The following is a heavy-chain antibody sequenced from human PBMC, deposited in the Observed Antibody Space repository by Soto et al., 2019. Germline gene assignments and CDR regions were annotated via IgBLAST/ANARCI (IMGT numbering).Heavy chain of an antibody. V-gene: IGHV3-30*18. J-gene: IGHJ6*02. Sequence: QVQLVESGGGEVQPGRSLTISCAASGFTFSTYGMHWFRQTPGKGLEWVAGISYDGTNKFYSDSVKGRFTISRDNFENTPTRQMNSRRADDTAVYSCAKDLHSYGDYDYDWYGMDVWGLGTRVTVSS. CDR2: ISYDGTNK. D-gene: IGHD4-17*01. CDR1: GFTFSTYG. CDR3: AKDLHSYGDYDYDWYGMDV.